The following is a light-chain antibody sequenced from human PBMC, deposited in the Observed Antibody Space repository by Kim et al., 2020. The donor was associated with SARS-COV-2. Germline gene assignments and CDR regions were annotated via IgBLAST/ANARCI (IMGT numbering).Light chain of an antibody. J-gene: IGKJ1*01. Sequence: LSPGERATLSCRASQSVSGYLAWYQQKPGQTPRLLIYDASNRATGIPARFSGSGSGTDFTLTISRLEPEDFAMYYCHQYGISPRTFGQGTKVDIK. V-gene: IGKV3-20*01. CDR3: HQYGISPRT. CDR1: QSVSGY. CDR2: DAS.